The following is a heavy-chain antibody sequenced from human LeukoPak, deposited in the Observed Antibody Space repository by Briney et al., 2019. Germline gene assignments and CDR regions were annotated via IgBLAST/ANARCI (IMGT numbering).Heavy chain of an antibody. CDR3: ARDASEDIVVVVAASGFDY. D-gene: IGHD2-15*01. CDR2: ISSSSSYI. J-gene: IGHJ4*02. Sequence: PGGSLRLSCAASGFTFSSYSMIWVRQAPGKGLEWVSSISSSSSYIYYADSVKGRFTISRDNAKNSLYLQMNSLRAEDTAVYYCARDASEDIVVVVAASGFDYWGQGTLVTVSS. CDR1: GFTFSSYS. V-gene: IGHV3-21*01.